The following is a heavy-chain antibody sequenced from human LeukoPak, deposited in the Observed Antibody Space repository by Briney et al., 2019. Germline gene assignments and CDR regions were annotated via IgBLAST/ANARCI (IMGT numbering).Heavy chain of an antibody. V-gene: IGHV3-30*03. Sequence: QPGRSLRLSCAASGFTFSSYGMHWVRQAPGKGLEWVAVISYDGSNKYYADSVKGRFTISRDNSKNTLYLQMNSLRAEDTAVYYCALPRDGYNFDSWGQGTLVTVSS. CDR1: GFTFSSYG. CDR2: ISYDGSNK. D-gene: IGHD5-24*01. J-gene: IGHJ4*02. CDR3: ALPRDGYNFDS.